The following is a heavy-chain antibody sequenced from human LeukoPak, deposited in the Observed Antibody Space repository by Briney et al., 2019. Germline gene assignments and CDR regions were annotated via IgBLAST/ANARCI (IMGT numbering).Heavy chain of an antibody. Sequence: PGGSLRLSCAASGFTFTNYWMSWVRQAPGKGLELVANIKQDRSEKYYVDSVKGRFTISRDNAKNSLYLQMNSLRAEDTAVYYCARWSGSYCFDYWGQGTLVTVSS. CDR2: IKQDRSEK. CDR1: GFTFTNYW. J-gene: IGHJ4*02. D-gene: IGHD1-26*01. V-gene: IGHV3-7*01. CDR3: ARWSGSYCFDY.